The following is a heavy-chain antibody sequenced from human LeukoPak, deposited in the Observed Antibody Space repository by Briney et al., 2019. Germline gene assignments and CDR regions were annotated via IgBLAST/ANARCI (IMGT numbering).Heavy chain of an antibody. CDR1: GGSMSSGGYS. Sequence: SETLSLTCAVSGGSMSSGGYSWSWIRQPPGKGLEWIGYIYPSGNTYYNPSLKSRVTMSVDRSKNQFSLELSSVSAADTAVYYCARLDLTISSSGWFDPWGQGTLVTVSS. V-gene: IGHV4-30-2*01. J-gene: IGHJ5*02. CDR3: ARLDLTISSSGWFDP. D-gene: IGHD6-13*01. CDR2: IYPSGNT.